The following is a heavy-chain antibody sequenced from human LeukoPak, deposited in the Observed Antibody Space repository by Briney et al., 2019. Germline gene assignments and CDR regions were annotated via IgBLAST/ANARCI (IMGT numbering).Heavy chain of an antibody. CDR3: ARSGRGLATRFDP. J-gene: IGHJ5*02. CDR1: GGSISSYY. Sequence: TSETLSLTCTVSGGSISSYYWSWIRQPPGKGLDWIGYIYYTGSTNYNPSLKSRVTLSVDTSKNQFSLKLSSVTAADTVVYYCARSGRGLATRFDPWGQGILVTVSS. CDR2: IYYTGST. D-gene: IGHD1-26*01. V-gene: IGHV4-59*13.